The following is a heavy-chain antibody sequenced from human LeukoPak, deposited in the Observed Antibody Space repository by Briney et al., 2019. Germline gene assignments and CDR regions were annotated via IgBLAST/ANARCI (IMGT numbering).Heavy chain of an antibody. V-gene: IGHV3-23*01. D-gene: IGHD1-7*01. J-gene: IGHJ4*02. CDR3: AKDDGRNYFLDS. CDR2: INGGGIIT. Sequence: GGSLRLSCAASGFTFTGYAMTWVRQAPGKRLEWVSAINGGGIITYYADSVEGRFTISRDNSKNTLYLQMNSLRAEDTAVNFCAKDDGRNYFLDSWGQGTLVTVSS. CDR1: GFTFTGYA.